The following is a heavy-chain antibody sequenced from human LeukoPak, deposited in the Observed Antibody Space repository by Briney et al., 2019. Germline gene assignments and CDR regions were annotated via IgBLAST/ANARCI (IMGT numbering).Heavy chain of an antibody. CDR2: IYYSGST. Sequence: PSETLSLTCTVSGGSISSYYWSWIRQPPGKGLEWIGYIYYSGSTNYNPSLKSRVTISVDTSKNQFSLKLSSVTAADTAVYYCASTPDYYGYAFDIWGQGTMVTVSS. CDR1: GGSISSYY. D-gene: IGHD3-10*01. J-gene: IGHJ3*02. V-gene: IGHV4-59*08. CDR3: ASTPDYYGYAFDI.